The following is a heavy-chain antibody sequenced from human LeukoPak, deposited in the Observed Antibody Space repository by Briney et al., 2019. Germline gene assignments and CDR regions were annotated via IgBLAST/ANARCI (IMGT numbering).Heavy chain of an antibody. CDR1: GYSISSGYY. CDR2: IYHSGST. V-gene: IGHV4-38-2*01. J-gene: IGHJ4*02. CDR3: ARHGYYDFWSGYLDY. Sequence: SETPSLTCAVSGYSISSGYYWGWIRQPPGKGLEWIGSIYHSGSTYCNPSLKSRVTISVDTSKNQFSLKLSSVTAADTAVYYCARHGYYDFWSGYLDYWGQGTLVTVSS. D-gene: IGHD3-3*01.